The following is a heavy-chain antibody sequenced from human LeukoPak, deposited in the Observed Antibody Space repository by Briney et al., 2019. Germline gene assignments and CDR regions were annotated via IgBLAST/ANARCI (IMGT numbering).Heavy chain of an antibody. CDR2: TYYNGNT. CDR3: ARDYGGKFDY. J-gene: IGHJ4*02. CDR1: GGSISSFY. V-gene: IGHV4-59*01. Sequence: PETLSLTCSVSGGSISSFYWSWIRQPPGKGLEWIGYTYYNGNTKYNPSLKSRVTISVDTSKNQFSLRVSSVTAADTAVYYCARDYGGKFDYWGQGTLVTVSS. D-gene: IGHD4-23*01.